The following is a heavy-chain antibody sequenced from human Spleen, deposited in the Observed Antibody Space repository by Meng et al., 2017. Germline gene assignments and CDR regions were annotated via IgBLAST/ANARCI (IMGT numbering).Heavy chain of an antibody. Sequence: QRVASGSELKRPGASGKVSCKSSVYTFTSYAMNGVRQAPGQGLEWMGWINTNTGNPTYAQDFTGRFVFSLDASVSTAYLQISSLKAEDSAVYFCARGTRHYYDSSGPDYWGQGTLVTVSS. CDR1: VYTFTSYA. V-gene: IGHV7-4-1*02. CDR3: ARGTRHYYDSSGPDY. J-gene: IGHJ4*02. D-gene: IGHD3-22*01. CDR2: INTNTGNP.